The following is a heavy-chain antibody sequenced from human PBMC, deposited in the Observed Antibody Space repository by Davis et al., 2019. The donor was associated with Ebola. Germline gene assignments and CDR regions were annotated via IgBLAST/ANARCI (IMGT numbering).Heavy chain of an antibody. CDR2: ISSSGSTI. D-gene: IGHD3-9*01. CDR1: GFTFSSYW. CDR3: AVPRVLRYFDWDSLHLNYYGMDV. J-gene: IGHJ6*02. V-gene: IGHV3-48*04. Sequence: GESLKISCAASGFTFSSYWMSWVRQAPGKGLEWVSYISSSGSTIYYADSVKGRFTISRDNAKNSLYLQMNSLRAEDTAVYYCAVPRVLRYFDWDSLHLNYYGMDVWGQGTTVTVSS.